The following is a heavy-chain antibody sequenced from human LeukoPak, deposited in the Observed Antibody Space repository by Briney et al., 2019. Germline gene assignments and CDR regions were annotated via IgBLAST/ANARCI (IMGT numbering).Heavy chain of an antibody. CDR3: VRSPACSSGTCYPNWFNP. Sequence: GESLKISCKGSGYSFTNNWIGWVRQMPGKGLEWMGITYPGDSNTRYSPSFQGQVTISADKSISSAYLQWSSLKASDTAMYYCVRSPACSSGTCYPNWFNPWGQGTLVTVSS. J-gene: IGHJ5*02. CDR1: GYSFTNNW. V-gene: IGHV5-51*01. D-gene: IGHD2-15*01. CDR2: TYPGDSNT.